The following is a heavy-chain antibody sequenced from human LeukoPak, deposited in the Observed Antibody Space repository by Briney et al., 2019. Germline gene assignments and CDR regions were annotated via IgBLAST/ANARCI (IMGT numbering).Heavy chain of an antibody. Sequence: GGSLRLSCAASGFTVSSTYINWVRQAPGKGLEWVSVIYSGGSTYYADSVKGRFTISRDNSKNTLYLQMNSLRAEDTAVYYCARDRLYSSSSEDYWGQGTLVTVSS. V-gene: IGHV3-53*01. D-gene: IGHD6-6*01. J-gene: IGHJ4*02. CDR2: IYSGGST. CDR3: ARDRLYSSSSEDY. CDR1: GFTVSSTY.